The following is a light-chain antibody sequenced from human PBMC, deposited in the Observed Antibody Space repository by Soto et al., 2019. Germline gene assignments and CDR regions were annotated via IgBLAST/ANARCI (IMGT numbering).Light chain of an antibody. CDR2: EIF. CDR1: SRCVGASDF. V-gene: IGLV2-14*01. CDR3: SAYTPSHTLV. J-gene: IGLJ2*01. Sequence: SVLTQPASGSETTGQSSTISCPENSRCVGASDFVSWSQHLQGKAPDLIIYEIFNRPSGVSNRCSGSKSGNTAYLTISGLQAEDESAYYCSAYTPSHTLVFGGGTQLT.